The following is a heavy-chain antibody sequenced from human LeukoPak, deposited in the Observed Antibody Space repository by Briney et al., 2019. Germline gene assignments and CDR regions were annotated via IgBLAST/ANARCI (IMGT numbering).Heavy chain of an antibody. V-gene: IGHV4-59*01. Sequence: PSETLSLTCTVSGGSISSYYWSWIRQPPGKGLEWIGYIYHSGSTNYNPSLKSRVTISVDTSKNQFSLKLSSVTAADTAVYYCAASLSLTTGPFDYWGQGTLVTVSS. CDR3: AASLSLTTGPFDY. J-gene: IGHJ4*02. CDR1: GGSISSYY. CDR2: IYHSGST. D-gene: IGHD1-14*01.